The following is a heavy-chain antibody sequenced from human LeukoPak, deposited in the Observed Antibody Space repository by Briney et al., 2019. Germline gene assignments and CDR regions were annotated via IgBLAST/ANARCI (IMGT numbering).Heavy chain of an antibody. V-gene: IGHV3-15*01. J-gene: IGHJ4*02. CDR2: IKSKSDGWTT. D-gene: IGHD3/OR15-3a*01. Sequence: GRIKSKSDGWTTDYAGTVKSRFTITREDEKKELYLQINSLKTEDTAVYYCTTDELWTADYWGQGTLVTVSS. CDR3: TTDELWTADY.